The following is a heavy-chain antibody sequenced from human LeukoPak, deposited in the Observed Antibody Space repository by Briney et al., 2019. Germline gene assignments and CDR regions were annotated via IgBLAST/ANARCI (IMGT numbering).Heavy chain of an antibody. CDR3: ARDRESYGFDY. CDR1: GYSISSGYY. CDR2: IYHSGST. J-gene: IGHJ4*02. D-gene: IGHD1-26*01. V-gene: IGHV4-38-2*02. Sequence: SETLSLTCTVSGYSISSGYYWGWIRQPPGKGLEWIGSIYHSGSTYYNPSLKSRVTISVDTSKNQFSLKLSSVTAADTAVYYCARDRESYGFDYWGQGTLVTVSS.